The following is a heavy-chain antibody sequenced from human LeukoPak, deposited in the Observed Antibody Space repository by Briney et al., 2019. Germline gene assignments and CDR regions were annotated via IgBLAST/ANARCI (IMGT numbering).Heavy chain of an antibody. J-gene: IGHJ6*02. Sequence: PGRSLRLSCAATGFTFSSFSMHWVRQAPGKGLEWVAVISYDGSNKYYADSVKGRFTISRDNSKNTLYLQMNSLRTEDTAVYYRAKGRVGANGYYYYGMDVWGQGTTVTVSS. CDR3: AKGRVGANGYYYYGMDV. D-gene: IGHD1-26*01. CDR2: ISYDGSNK. CDR1: GFTFSSFS. V-gene: IGHV3-30*18.